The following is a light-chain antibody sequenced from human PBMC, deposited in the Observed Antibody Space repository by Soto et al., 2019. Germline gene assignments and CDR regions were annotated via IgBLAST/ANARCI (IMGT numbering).Light chain of an antibody. V-gene: IGLV2-14*03. Sequence: LTQPASVSGSPGQSITISCTGTSSDVGGYNYVSWYQHHPGKAPKLMIYDVSDRPSGVSNRFSGSKSGNTASLTIYGLQAEDEAEYYCSSYTSSSSYVFGTGTKVTVL. J-gene: IGLJ1*01. CDR3: SSYTSSSSYV. CDR1: SSDVGGYNY. CDR2: DVS.